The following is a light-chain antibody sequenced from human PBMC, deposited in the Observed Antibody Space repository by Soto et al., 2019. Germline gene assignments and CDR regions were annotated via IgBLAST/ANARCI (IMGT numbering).Light chain of an antibody. Sequence: DIQMTQSPSSLSASVGDRVTITCRASQSISSYLNWYQQKPGKAPKLLIYAASNLETGVPSRFSGSGSGTDFTFTISSLQPEDIATYYCQQYDNLPAITFGQGTRLEIK. V-gene: IGKV1-33*01. J-gene: IGKJ5*01. CDR1: QSISSY. CDR2: AAS. CDR3: QQYDNLPAIT.